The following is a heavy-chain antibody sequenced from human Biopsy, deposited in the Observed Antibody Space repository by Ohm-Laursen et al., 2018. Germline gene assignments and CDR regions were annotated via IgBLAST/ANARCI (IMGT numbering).Heavy chain of an antibody. J-gene: IGHJ5*02. V-gene: IGHV4-39*01. CDR1: GGSVSSNTNY. CDR3: ARHPTGFWFDP. CDR2: IFYSGII. Sequence: SDTLSLTCTVSGGSVSSNTNYWAWIRQPPGKGLEWIGSIFYSGIIYYNPSLKSRVSISVDTSKNQFSLNLNSVTAADSAVYYCARHPTGFWFDPWGQGILVIVSS.